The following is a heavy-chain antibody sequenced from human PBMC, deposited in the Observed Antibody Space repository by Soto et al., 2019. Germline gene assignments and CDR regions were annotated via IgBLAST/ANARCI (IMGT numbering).Heavy chain of an antibody. J-gene: IGHJ6*02. CDR2: INPNSGGT. CDR1: GYTFTGYY. D-gene: IGHD2-2*01. CDR3: ARVPPRYCSSTSCSDDPGMDV. Sequence: ASVKVSCKASGYTFTGYYMHWVRQAPGQGLEWMGWINPNSGGTNYAQKFQGWVTMTRDTSISTAYMELSRLRSDDTAVYYCARVPPRYCSSTSCSDDPGMDVWGQGTTVTVSS. V-gene: IGHV1-2*04.